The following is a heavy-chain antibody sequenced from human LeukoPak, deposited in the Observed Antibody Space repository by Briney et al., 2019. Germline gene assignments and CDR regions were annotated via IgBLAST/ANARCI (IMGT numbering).Heavy chain of an antibody. J-gene: IGHJ5*02. D-gene: IGHD6-6*01. CDR1: GGSFSGYY. Sequence: SETLSLTCAVYGGSFSGYYWSWIRQPPGKGLEWIGEINHSGSTNYNPSPKSRVTISVDTSKNQFSLKLSSVTAADTAVYYCASRLYSSSSTYNWFDPWGQGTLVTVSS. V-gene: IGHV4-34*01. CDR2: INHSGST. CDR3: ASRLYSSSSTYNWFDP.